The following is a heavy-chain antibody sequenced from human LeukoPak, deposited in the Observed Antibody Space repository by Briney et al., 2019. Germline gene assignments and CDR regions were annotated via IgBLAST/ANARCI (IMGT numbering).Heavy chain of an antibody. D-gene: IGHD3-10*01. CDR3: ARVATKEIRGYSFYEFYYYMDV. J-gene: IGHJ6*03. V-gene: IGHV4-61*09. CDR1: GGSMSSNIYS. CDR2: VYASGKT. Sequence: SETLSLTCAVSGGSMSSNIYSWIWLRQPAGKGLEWIGHVYASGKTRYNPSLKSRVNLFVDTSKNQFSLKLTSVTAADTAVYYCARVATKEIRGYSFYEFYYYMDVWGKGTTVTVSS.